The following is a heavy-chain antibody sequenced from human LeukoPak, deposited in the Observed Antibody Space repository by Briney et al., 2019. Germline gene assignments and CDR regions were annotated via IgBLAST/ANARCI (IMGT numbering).Heavy chain of an antibody. CDR1: GFTFSSYG. CDR3: ARDLTYYDILTGLFY. D-gene: IGHD3-9*01. J-gene: IGHJ4*02. V-gene: IGHV3-30*03. Sequence: QPGRSLRLSCAASGFTFSSYGMHWVRQAPGKGLEWVAVISYDGSNKYYADSVKGRFTISRDNSKNTLYLQMNSLRAEDTAVYYCARDLTYYDILTGLFYWGQGTLVTVSS. CDR2: ISYDGSNK.